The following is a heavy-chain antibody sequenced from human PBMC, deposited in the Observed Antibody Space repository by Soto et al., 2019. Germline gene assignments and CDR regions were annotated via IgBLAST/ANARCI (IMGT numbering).Heavy chain of an antibody. Sequence: VQLVESGGGVVQPGRSLRLSCAASGFTFSSYAMHWVRQAPGKGLEWVAVISYDGSNKYYADSVKGRFTISRDNSKNTLYLQMNSLRAEDTAVYYCARAYYDILTATFSDAFDIWGQGTMVTVSS. J-gene: IGHJ3*02. CDR3: ARAYYDILTATFSDAFDI. V-gene: IGHV3-30-3*01. D-gene: IGHD3-9*01. CDR2: ISYDGSNK. CDR1: GFTFSSYA.